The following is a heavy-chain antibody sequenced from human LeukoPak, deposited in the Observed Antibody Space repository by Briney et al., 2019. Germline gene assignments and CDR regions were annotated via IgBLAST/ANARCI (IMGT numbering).Heavy chain of an antibody. D-gene: IGHD6-13*01. CDR2: FNHSGSA. CDR3: WRHGDSSSWYGIRNNWFDP. CDR1: GGSFSGYY. Sequence: PSETLSLTCAVYGGSFSGYYWSWIRQPPGKGLEWLGEFNHSGSAIYNPSLKSRVTLSVDTCKNHFSLKLSSVTAADPAFDYCWRHGDSSSWYGIRNNWFDPWGQGTLVTVSS. J-gene: IGHJ5*02. V-gene: IGHV4-34*01.